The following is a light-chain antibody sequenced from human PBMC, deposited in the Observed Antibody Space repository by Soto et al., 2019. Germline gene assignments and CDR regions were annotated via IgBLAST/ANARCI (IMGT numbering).Light chain of an antibody. CDR1: QSVSSN. Sequence: EIVMTQSPATLSVSPGERATLSCRASQSVSSNLAWYQQKPGQAPRLLIYGASTRATGIQGRFSGSGSGTDFTLTISSLQSEDFAVYYGQQYNNWPPWTFGQGTKVEIK. CDR2: GAS. V-gene: IGKV3-15*01. J-gene: IGKJ1*01. CDR3: QQYNNWPPWT.